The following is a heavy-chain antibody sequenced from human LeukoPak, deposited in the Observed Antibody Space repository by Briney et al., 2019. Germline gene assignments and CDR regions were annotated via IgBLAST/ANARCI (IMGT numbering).Heavy chain of an antibody. CDR1: GFTFSSYG. D-gene: IGHD3-22*01. CDR3: AKDAPYYYDSSGYGGAFDI. CDR2: IRYDGSNK. V-gene: IGHV3-30*02. Sequence: PGRSLRLSCAASGFTFSSYGMHWVRQAPGKGLEWVAFIRYDGSNKYYADSVKGRFTISRDNSKNTLYLQMNSLRAEDTAVYYCAKDAPYYYDSSGYGGAFDIWGQGTMVTVSS. J-gene: IGHJ3*02.